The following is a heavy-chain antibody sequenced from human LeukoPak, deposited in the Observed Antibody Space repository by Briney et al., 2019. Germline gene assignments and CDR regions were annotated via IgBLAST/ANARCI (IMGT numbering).Heavy chain of an antibody. V-gene: IGHV4-34*01. CDR2: INHSGST. CDR1: VGSFRVYY. Sequence: PSETLSLTSADYVGSFRVYYRRWILQPPWKGLEWIGEINHSGSTNYNPSLKSRVTISVDTSKNQFSLKLSSVTAADTAVYYCARGRWFDPWGQGTLVTVSS. J-gene: IGHJ5*02. CDR3: ARGRWFDP.